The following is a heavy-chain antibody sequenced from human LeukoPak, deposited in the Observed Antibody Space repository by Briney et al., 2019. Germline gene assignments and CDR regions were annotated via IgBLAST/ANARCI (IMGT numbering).Heavy chain of an antibody. D-gene: IGHD5-24*01. J-gene: IGHJ4*02. V-gene: IGHV4-31*03. CDR3: ARGEMATTYYFDY. CDR1: GGSISSGGYY. Sequence: PSQTLSLTCTVSGGSISSGGYYWSWIRQHPGKGLEWIGYIYYSGSSYYNPSLKSRVTISVDTSKNQISLKLTSVTAADTAVYYCARGEMATTYYFDYWGQGTLVTVSS. CDR2: IYYSGSS.